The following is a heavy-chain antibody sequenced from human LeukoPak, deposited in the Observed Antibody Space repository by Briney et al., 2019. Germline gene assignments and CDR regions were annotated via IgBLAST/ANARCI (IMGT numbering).Heavy chain of an antibody. Sequence: PGGSLRLSCAASGFTFSSYSMNWVRQAPGKGLEWVSSISSSSSYIYYADSVKGRFTIPRDNAKNSLYLQMNSLRAEDTAVYYCAREGYYGSGSYRDYYGMDVWGQGTTVTVSS. V-gene: IGHV3-21*01. J-gene: IGHJ6*02. CDR3: AREGYYGSGSYRDYYGMDV. CDR2: ISSSSSYI. D-gene: IGHD3-10*01. CDR1: GFTFSSYS.